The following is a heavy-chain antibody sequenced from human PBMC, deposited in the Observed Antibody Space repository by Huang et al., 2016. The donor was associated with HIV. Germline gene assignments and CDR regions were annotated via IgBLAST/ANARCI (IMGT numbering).Heavy chain of an antibody. J-gene: IGHJ3*02. CDR2: VDYNGTV. CDR3: VRNPILGDDAFDI. V-gene: IGHV4-34*02. Sequence: QQWGTGVLKPSETLSLKCAVYGGSLRSNDWALIRPAPGKGLEWMGEVDYNGTVNYGPSLKSRLSLFLDKSRNQVSMTMTSVTAADTAIYYCVRNPILGDDAFDIWGQGTRVTVSS. CDR1: GGSLRSND. D-gene: IGHD3-3*01.